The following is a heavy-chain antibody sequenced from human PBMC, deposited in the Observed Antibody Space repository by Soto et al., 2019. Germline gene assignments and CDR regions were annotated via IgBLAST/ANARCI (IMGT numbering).Heavy chain of an antibody. Sequence: ASVKVSCKASGYTFTICGISWVRQAPGQGLEWMGWISAYNGNTNYAQKLQGRVTMTTDTSTSTAYMELRSLRSDDTAVYYCALGVYPYYFDYWGQGTLVTVSS. CDR1: GYTFTICG. J-gene: IGHJ4*02. V-gene: IGHV1-18*01. CDR2: ISAYNGNT. CDR3: ALGVYPYYFDY. D-gene: IGHD2-8*01.